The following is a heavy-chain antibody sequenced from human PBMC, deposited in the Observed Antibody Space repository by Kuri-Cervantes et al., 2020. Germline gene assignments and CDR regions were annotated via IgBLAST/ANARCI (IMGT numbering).Heavy chain of an antibody. CDR2: ISRDGRST. V-gene: IGHV3-74*01. D-gene: IGHD1-7*01. CDR3: TRGRDGNCGYFDN. CDR1: EFTFGDYW. J-gene: IGHJ4*02. Sequence: GGSLRLSCAASEFTFGDYWMHWVRQVPGKGLVWVSRISRDGRSTSYADSVKGRFTISRDNAKNTLYLQMNSLRAEDTAVYSCTRGRDGNCGYFDNWGQGTLVTVSS.